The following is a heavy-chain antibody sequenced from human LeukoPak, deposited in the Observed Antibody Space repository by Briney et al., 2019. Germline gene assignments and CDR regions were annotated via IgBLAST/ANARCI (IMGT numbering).Heavy chain of an antibody. Sequence: PGGSLRLSCAASGFTFSSYEMNWVRQAPGKGLEWVSYISSSGSTIYYADSVKGRFTISRDNAKNSLYLQMNSLRAEDTAVYYCANLWFGESSPKRVRDYWGQGTLVTVSS. D-gene: IGHD3-10*01. J-gene: IGHJ4*02. CDR3: ANLWFGESSPKRVRDY. CDR2: ISSSGSTI. V-gene: IGHV3-48*03. CDR1: GFTFSSYE.